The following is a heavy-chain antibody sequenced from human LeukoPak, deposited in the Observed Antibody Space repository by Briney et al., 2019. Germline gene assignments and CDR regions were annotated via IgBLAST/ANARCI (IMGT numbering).Heavy chain of an antibody. V-gene: IGHV1-69*04. CDR2: IIPILGIA. Sequence: SVKVSCKASGGTFSSYAISWVRQAPGQGLEWMGRIIPILGIANYAQKFQGRVTITADKSTSTAYMELSSLRSEDTAVYYCARNHYYDSSGDYWGQGTLVTVSS. D-gene: IGHD3-22*01. CDR1: GGTFSSYA. CDR3: ARNHYYDSSGDY. J-gene: IGHJ4*02.